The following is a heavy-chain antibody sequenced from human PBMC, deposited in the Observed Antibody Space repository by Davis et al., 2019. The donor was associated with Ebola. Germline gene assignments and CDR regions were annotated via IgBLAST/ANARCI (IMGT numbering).Heavy chain of an antibody. Sequence: GESLKISCVASGFRFSSYVMGWVRQAPGKGLEWVSRIGGSGDTADYGDSVRGRFTISRDNSRNNLYLEMNILRAEDTAVYYCVKVGVATITGWYGMDAWGRGTTVTVSS. V-gene: IGHV3-23*01. CDR1: GFRFSSYV. D-gene: IGHD5-12*01. J-gene: IGHJ6*02. CDR2: IGGSGDTA. CDR3: VKVGVATITGWYGMDA.